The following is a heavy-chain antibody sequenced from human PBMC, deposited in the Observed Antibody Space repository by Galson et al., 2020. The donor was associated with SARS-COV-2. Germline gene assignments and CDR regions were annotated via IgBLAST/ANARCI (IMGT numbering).Heavy chain of an antibody. D-gene: IGHD6-13*01. CDR1: GFTFSSYE. CDR2: ISSSGSTI. J-gene: IGHJ6*03. CDR3: ARGQQQLVTYYYYYYMDV. Sequence: GESLKISCAASGFTFSSYEMNWVRQAPGKGLEWVSYISSSGSTIYYADSVKGRFTISRDNAKNSLYLQMNSLRAEDTAVYYCARGQQQLVTYYYYYYMDVWGKGTTVAVSS. V-gene: IGHV3-48*03.